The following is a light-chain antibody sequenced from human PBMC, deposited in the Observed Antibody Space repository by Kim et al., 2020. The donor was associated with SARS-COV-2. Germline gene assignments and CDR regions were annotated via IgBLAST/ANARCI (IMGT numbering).Light chain of an antibody. V-gene: IGKV3-11*01. J-gene: IGKJ4*01. Sequence: SQGETATLSCRASQSVSSILAWYQQKPGQAPRLLIYDASTRATGIPARFSGSGSGTDFTLTISSLEPEDLAVYYCQQRSNWPPFGGGTKVDIK. CDR2: DAS. CDR3: QQRSNWPP. CDR1: QSVSSI.